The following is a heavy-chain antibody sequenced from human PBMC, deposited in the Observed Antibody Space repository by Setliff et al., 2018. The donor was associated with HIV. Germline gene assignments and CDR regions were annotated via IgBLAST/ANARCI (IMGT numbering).Heavy chain of an antibody. CDR1: GYTFSSYV. V-gene: IGHV1-18*01. CDR3: AGGFITGTRGAFDI. CDR2: ISIYNFKT. Sequence: ASVKVSCKASGYTFSSYVINWVRQAHGQGLEWMGWISIYNFKTNYAQNVQDRVTMTTDTSTKTAYMEVRSLRSDDTAVDYCAGGFITGTRGAFDIWGQGTVFTVSS. J-gene: IGHJ3*02. D-gene: IGHD1-20*01.